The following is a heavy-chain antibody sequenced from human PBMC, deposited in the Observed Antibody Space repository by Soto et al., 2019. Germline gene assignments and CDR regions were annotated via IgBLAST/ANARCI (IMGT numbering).Heavy chain of an antibody. J-gene: IGHJ4*02. CDR1: GFNFRSYA. CDR3: ARNDEGGSRL. V-gene: IGHV3-30*04. CDR2: ISYDGSLE. D-gene: IGHD2-2*01. Sequence: TGGSLRLSCAASGFNFRSYAVHWVRQAPGKGLEWVAVISYDGSLEYYADSMKGRFTISRDNAKNSLYLEMSSLRVEDTAVYFCARNDEGGSRLWGQGTLVTVSS.